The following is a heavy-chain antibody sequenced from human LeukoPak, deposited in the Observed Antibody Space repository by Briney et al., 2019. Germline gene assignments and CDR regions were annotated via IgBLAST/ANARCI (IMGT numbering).Heavy chain of an antibody. D-gene: IGHD3-22*01. CDR2: FDPEDGET. CDR1: GYTLTELX. Sequence: ASVKVSCKVSGYTLTELXMHWVRQAPGKGLEWMGGFDPEDGETIYAQKFQGRVTMTEDTSTDTAYMGLSSLRSEDTAVYYCATFEGYYDSSGYPHWGQGTLVTVSS. J-gene: IGHJ1*01. V-gene: IGHV1-24*01. CDR3: ATFEGYYDSSGYPH.